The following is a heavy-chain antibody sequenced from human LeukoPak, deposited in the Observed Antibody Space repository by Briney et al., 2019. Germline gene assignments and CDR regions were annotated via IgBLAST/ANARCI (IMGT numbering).Heavy chain of an antibody. J-gene: IGHJ3*02. D-gene: IGHD3-10*01. CDR3: ESDVIRGSYDVAFDT. CDR2: TNPNSGGT. CDR1: GYTFTGYY. V-gene: IGHV1-2*02. Sequence: EASVKVSCKASGYTFTGYYMNWVRQAPGQGLEWLGWTNPNSGGTNYAQKFQGRVTMTRDTSISTAYMELSRLKSGATAVSYCESDVIRGSYDVAFDTWGQGTVVTVSS.